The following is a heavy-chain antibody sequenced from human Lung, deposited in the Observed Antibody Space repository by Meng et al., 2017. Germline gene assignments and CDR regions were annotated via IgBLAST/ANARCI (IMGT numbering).Heavy chain of an antibody. J-gene: IGHJ4*02. D-gene: IGHD1-7*01. CDR1: WDSITRTQW. CDR2: ISHSGST. CDR3: ARETLRELGLFHY. V-gene: IGHV4-4*02. Sequence: HPHASGPRAVPPSGPLSLACVVSWDSITRTQWLSWRRQTPGKGLEWIGEISHSGSTVYRPSLQGRVSISLDKSNNEFSLKLTSVTAADTAVYYCARETLRELGLFHYWGQGILVTVSS.